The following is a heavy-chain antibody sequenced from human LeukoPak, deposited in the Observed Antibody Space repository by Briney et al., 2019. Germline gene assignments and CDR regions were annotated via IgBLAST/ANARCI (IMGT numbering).Heavy chain of an antibody. D-gene: IGHD4-23*01. CDR3: ARAATVAAFDI. Sequence: SETLSLTCTVSGGSISSGGYYWSWIRQHPGKGLEWIGYIYYSGSTYYNPSLKSRVTISVDTSKNQFSLKLSSVTAADMAVYYCARAATVAAFDIWGQGTMVTVSS. J-gene: IGHJ3*02. CDR2: IYYSGST. CDR1: GGSISSGGYY. V-gene: IGHV4-31*03.